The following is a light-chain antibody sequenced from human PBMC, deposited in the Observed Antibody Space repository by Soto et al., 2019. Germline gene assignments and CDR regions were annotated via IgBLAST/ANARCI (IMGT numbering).Light chain of an antibody. CDR3: MQPQKAWT. V-gene: IGKV2-28*01. CDR2: LGS. Sequence: EIVLTQAPLFLHVTPGEPATICCRSSQSLLQSSGHNFLDWYLQKPEQSPQLLIYLGSNRASGVPDRFSGSGSGTDFTLKISRVEDEDVGVYICMQPQKAWTFGQGTTVDIK. CDR1: QSLLQSSGHNF. J-gene: IGKJ1*01.